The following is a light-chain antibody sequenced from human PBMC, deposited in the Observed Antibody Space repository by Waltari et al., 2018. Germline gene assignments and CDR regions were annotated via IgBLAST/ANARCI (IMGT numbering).Light chain of an antibody. V-gene: IGKV3-11*01. CDR2: DAS. CDR3: QQRDSLLVT. CDR1: QSVSSS. J-gene: IGKJ4*01. Sequence: EIVLTQSPATLSLSPGERATLPCRASQSVSSSLAWYHQNPGQAPRLLLYDASNRAAGIPARFSGSGSGTDFTLTISSLEPEDFAVYYCQQRDSLLVTFGGGTKVQI.